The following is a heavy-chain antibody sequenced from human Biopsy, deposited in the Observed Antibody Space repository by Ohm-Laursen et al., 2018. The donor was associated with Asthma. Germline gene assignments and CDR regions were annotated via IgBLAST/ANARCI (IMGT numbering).Heavy chain of an antibody. V-gene: IGHV3-30*01. D-gene: IGHD1-1*01. CDR1: GFSFSNFA. J-gene: IGHJ3*02. Sequence: SLRLSCAASGFSFSNFAIHWVRQAPGKGLEWVGVISKDTSTQDHADSVKGRFTMARDNSKNTLDLQMNSLREEDTAVYYCVRDGTDDAFDIWGQGTVVSVSS. CDR3: VRDGTDDAFDI. CDR2: ISKDTSTQ.